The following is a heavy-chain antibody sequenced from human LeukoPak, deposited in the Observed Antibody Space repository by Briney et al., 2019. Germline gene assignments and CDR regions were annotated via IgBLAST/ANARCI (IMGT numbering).Heavy chain of an antibody. CDR2: IYYSGST. V-gene: IGHV4-59*08. D-gene: IGHD6-13*01. CDR1: GGSISSYY. Sequence: SETLSLTCTVSGGSISSYYWSWIRQPPGKGLEWIGYIYYSGSTNYNPSLKSRVTISVDTSKNQFSLKLSSVTAADTAVYYCARSSWYARHDAFDIWGQGTVVTVSS. J-gene: IGHJ3*02. CDR3: ARSSWYARHDAFDI.